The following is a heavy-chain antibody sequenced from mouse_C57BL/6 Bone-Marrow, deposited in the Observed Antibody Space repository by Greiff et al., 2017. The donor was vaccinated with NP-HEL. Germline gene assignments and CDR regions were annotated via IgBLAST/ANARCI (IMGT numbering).Heavy chain of an antibody. J-gene: IGHJ2*01. D-gene: IGHD2-2*01. CDR3: ASATMVTTDY. V-gene: IGHV1-59*01. Sequence: QVQLQQPGAELVRPGTSVKLSCKASGYTFTSYWMHWVKQRPGQGLEWIGVIDPSDSYTNYNQKFKGKATLTVDTSSSTAYMQLSSLTSEDSAVYYCASATMVTTDYWGQGTTLTVSS. CDR2: IDPSDSYT. CDR1: GYTFTSYW.